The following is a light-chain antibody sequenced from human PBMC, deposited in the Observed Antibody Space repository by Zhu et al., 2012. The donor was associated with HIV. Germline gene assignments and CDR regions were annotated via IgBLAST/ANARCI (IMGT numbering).Light chain of an antibody. Sequence: DIQMTQSPSTLSASIGDRVTITCRASRSVYKFLAWHQLKPENAPKLLIYEASRLETGVPSRFSGSGSETEFTLTISSLQPDDFASYSCQQYYTPSYDFGQGTNLQVK. J-gene: IGKJ2*01. V-gene: IGKV1-5*03. CDR1: RSVYKF. CDR2: EAS. CDR3: QQYYTPSYD.